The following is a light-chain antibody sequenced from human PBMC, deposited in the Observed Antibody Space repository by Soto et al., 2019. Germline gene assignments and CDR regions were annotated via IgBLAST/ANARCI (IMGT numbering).Light chain of an antibody. Sequence: DIQMTQSLSTLSASVGDRVTITCRASQSITNCLAWYQQKPGKAPKLLIFDASSLRSGVPSRFSGSGSGTEFTLTISSLQPEDFATYYCQQHNPYSPYTFGQGTKLEIK. CDR3: QQHNPYSPYT. V-gene: IGKV1-5*03. J-gene: IGKJ2*01. CDR1: QSITNC. CDR2: DAS.